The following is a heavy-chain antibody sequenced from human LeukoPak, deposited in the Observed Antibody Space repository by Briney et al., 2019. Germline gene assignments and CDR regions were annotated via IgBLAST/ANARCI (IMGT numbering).Heavy chain of an antibody. CDR2: ISHDGSNK. D-gene: IGHD6-13*01. V-gene: IGHV3-30*03. Sequence: PGGSLRLPCAASGFTLSSYGMHWVRQAPGKGLEWVAVISHDGSNKFYADSVKGRFTISRDNSKNTLHLQMNSLRGEDTAVYYCARDRSSSWSFDYWGQGTLVTVSS. J-gene: IGHJ4*02. CDR3: ARDRSSSWSFDY. CDR1: GFTLSSYG.